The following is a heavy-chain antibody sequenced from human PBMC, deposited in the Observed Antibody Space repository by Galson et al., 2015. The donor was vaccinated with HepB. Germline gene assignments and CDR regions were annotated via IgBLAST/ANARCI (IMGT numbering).Heavy chain of an antibody. D-gene: IGHD3-16*01. CDR2: IWYDGDNI. CDR1: GFTFSTYG. V-gene: IGHV3-33*06. CDR3: AKEIDGGGENFGF. J-gene: IGHJ4*02. Sequence: SLRLSCAASGFTFSTYGMHWVRQAPGKGLEWVAVIWYDGDNIYYGDSVKGRFIISRDNSKNTLFLQMNSLRAEDTAVYYCAKEIDGGGENFGFWGQGTLVTVSS.